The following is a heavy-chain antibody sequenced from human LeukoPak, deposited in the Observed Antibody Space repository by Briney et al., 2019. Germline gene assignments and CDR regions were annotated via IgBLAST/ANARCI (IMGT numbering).Heavy chain of an antibody. Sequence: ASVKVSCKASGYAFTSYYMHWVRQAPGQGLEWMGIINPSGGSTSYAQKFQGRVTMIRDTSTSTVYMELSSLRSEDTAVYYCARGQSGNNWFDPWGQGTLVTVSS. CDR3: ARGQSGNNWFDP. CDR1: GYAFTSYY. D-gene: IGHD3-3*01. V-gene: IGHV1-46*01. CDR2: INPSGGST. J-gene: IGHJ5*02.